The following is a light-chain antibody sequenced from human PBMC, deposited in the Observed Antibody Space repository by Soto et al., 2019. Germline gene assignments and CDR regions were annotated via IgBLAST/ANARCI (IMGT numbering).Light chain of an antibody. CDR3: QQYGSSLYT. J-gene: IGKJ2*01. Sequence: EIVLTQSPGTLSLSPGERATLSCRASQSVSSSYLAWYQQKPGQAPRLLIYGASSRATGIPDRFSGSGSGTDFTLTISRLEPEDFAVYYCQQYGSSLYTFGQGTKRESK. V-gene: IGKV3-20*01. CDR1: QSVSSSY. CDR2: GAS.